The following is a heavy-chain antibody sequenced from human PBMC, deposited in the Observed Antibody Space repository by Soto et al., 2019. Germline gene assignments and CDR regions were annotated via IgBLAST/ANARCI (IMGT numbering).Heavy chain of an antibody. CDR1: GDTLSTYY. CDR3: ARGVGYSDSSGYPFDY. V-gene: IGHV1-46*03. CDR2: INPRSGKT. D-gene: IGHD3-22*01. J-gene: IGHJ4*02. Sequence: VQLVQSGAEVKRPGASVKISCKASGDTLSTYYMHWARQAPGQGLEWMGIINPRSGKTNYPQKFKGRVTMTMDTYTTTVYMELSTLRSEDTAMYYCARGVGYSDSSGYPFDYWGQGTLVTVSS.